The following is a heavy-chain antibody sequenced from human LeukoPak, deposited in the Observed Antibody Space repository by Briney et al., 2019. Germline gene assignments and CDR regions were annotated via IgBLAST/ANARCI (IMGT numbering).Heavy chain of an antibody. CDR3: ARNQDYGVYNSVGAFDI. D-gene: IGHD4-17*01. J-gene: IGHJ3*02. CDR2: IWYDGSNK. Sequence: PGGSLRLSCAASGFTFSSDTMNWVRQAPGQGLEWVAVIWYDGSNKYYADSVKGRFTISRDNSKNTLYLQMNSLRAEDTAVYYCARNQDYGVYNSVGAFDIWGQGTMVTVSS. V-gene: IGHV3-33*08. CDR1: GFTFSSDT.